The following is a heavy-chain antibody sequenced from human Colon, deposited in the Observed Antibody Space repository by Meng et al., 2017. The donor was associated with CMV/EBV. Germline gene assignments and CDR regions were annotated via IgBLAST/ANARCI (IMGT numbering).Heavy chain of an antibody. J-gene: IGHJ4*02. V-gene: IGHV1-69*05. D-gene: IGHD1-7*01. CDR2: ILPIFGTA. Sequence: SVKVSCKASGGTFSTNAITWVRQAPGHGLEWMGGILPIFGTANYAQKFQGRVTITTDESTSTAYMELSSLRSEDTAVYYCARVRGITGTTGGYYFDYWGQGTMVTVSS. CDR3: ARVRGITGTTGGYYFDY. CDR1: GGTFSTNA.